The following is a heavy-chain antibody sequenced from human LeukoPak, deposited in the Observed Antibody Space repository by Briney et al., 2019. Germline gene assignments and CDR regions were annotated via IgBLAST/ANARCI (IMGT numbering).Heavy chain of an antibody. CDR2: INPSGGST. CDR3: ARGGVTISRAVFDY. Sequence: ASVKVSCKASGGTFSSYAISWVRQAPGQGLEWMGIINPSGGSTSYAQKFQGRVTMTRDTSTSTVYMELSSLRSEDTAVYYCARGGVTISRAVFDYWGQGTLVTVSS. D-gene: IGHD3-10*01. V-gene: IGHV1-46*01. CDR1: GGTFSSYA. J-gene: IGHJ4*02.